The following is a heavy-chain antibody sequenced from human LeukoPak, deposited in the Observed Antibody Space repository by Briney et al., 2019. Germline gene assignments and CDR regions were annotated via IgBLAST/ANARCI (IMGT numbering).Heavy chain of an antibody. CDR1: GFTFSDYY. V-gene: IGHV3-11*01. D-gene: IGHD5-12*01. CDR3: ARGGFIRLRGKFDY. CDR2: ISGSGTTI. J-gene: IGHJ4*02. Sequence: GGFLRLSCAASGFTFSDYYMSSIRQAPGKGLEWVSYISGSGTTIYYADSVKGRFTISRDNAKNSLYLQMNSLRAEDTAVYYCARGGFIRLRGKFDYWGQGTLVTVSS.